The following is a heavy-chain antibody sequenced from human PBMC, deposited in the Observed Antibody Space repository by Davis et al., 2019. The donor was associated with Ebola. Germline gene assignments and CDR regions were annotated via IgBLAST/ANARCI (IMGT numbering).Heavy chain of an antibody. CDR2: ISYDGSNK. V-gene: IGHV3-30*04. Sequence: GESLKISCAASGFTFSSYAMHWVRQAPGKGLEWVAVISYDGSNKYYADSVKGRFTISRDNSKNTLYLQMNSLRAEDTAVYYCARETGRFGSAFDYWGQGTLVTVSS. D-gene: IGHD1-26*01. CDR1: GFTFSSYA. J-gene: IGHJ4*02. CDR3: ARETGRFGSAFDY.